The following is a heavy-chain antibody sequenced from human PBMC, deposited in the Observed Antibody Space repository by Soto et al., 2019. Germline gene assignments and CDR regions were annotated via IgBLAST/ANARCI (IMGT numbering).Heavy chain of an antibody. CDR1: GGTFSSSA. CDR3: ARSETAGHRGFDI. CDR2: IIPTFGTA. D-gene: IGHD6-19*01. Sequence: GASVNVFCKASGGTFSSSAMNWLQQAPGQGPEWMGGIIPTFGTANYIEKFRGRVTITADTSTSTAYMEVSSLTSEDTAMYFCARSETAGHRGFDIWGQGTMVTVSS. V-gene: IGHV1-69*06. J-gene: IGHJ3*02.